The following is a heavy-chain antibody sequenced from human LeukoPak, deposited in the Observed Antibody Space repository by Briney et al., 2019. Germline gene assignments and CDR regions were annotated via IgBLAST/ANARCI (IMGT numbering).Heavy chain of an antibody. CDR2: IKDDGSDK. D-gene: IGHD1-26*01. CDR3: ARAAGGTSRDY. J-gene: IGHJ4*02. CDR1: GFTFSSYV. V-gene: IGHV3-7*01. Sequence: PGGSLRLSCAASGFTFSSYVMSWVRQAPGKGLEWVANIKDDGSDKYYVDSVKGRFTISRDNAKNSLYLQMNSLRDDDTAVYYCARAAGGTSRDYWGQGTLVTVSS.